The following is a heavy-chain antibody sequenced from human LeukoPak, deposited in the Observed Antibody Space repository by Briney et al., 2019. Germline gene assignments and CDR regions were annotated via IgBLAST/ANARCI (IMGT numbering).Heavy chain of an antibody. D-gene: IGHD3-10*01. V-gene: IGHV1-2*02. Sequence: ASVKVSCKASGYTFTGFCIHWVRQAPGQGLEWMGWLNPNSGGTNYAQNFQGRVTMARDTSISTGYMELSRLRSDDTAVYYCARDLDNYSGSGSYYNGDPLFQHWGQGTLVTVSS. J-gene: IGHJ1*01. CDR2: LNPNSGGT. CDR1: GYTFTGFC. CDR3: ARDLDNYSGSGSYYNGDPLFQH.